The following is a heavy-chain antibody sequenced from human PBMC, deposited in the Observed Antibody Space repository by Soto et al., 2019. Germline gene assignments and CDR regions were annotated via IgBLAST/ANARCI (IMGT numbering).Heavy chain of an antibody. CDR1: GFIFENFG. D-gene: IGHD1-26*01. J-gene: IGHJ5*02. CDR2: ISGSGVKK. V-gene: IGHV3-23*01. Sequence: CGSLRLSCAASGFIFENFGMSLVRQAPGKGLEWISSISGSGVKKYYADSVKGRFTISRDNSKSTVYLELNNLSAEDTAVYHCAKNQGVELVPLGTVDWFDPWGQGPVVTVSS. CDR3: AKNQGVELVPLGTVDWFDP.